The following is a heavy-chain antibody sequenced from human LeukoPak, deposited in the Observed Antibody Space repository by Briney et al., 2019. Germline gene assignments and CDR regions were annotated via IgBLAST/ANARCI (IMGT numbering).Heavy chain of an antibody. CDR2: ISAYNGNT. V-gene: IGHV1-18*01. CDR3: ARDRVGVWNYVAELFDY. D-gene: IGHD1-7*01. J-gene: IGHJ4*02. Sequence: ASVKVSCKASGYTFTNYGISWVRQAPGQGLEWMGWISAYNGNTNYAQKLQGRVTMTTDTSTSTAYMELRSLRSDDTAVYYCARDRVGVWNYVAELFDYWGQGTLVTVSS. CDR1: GYTFTNYG.